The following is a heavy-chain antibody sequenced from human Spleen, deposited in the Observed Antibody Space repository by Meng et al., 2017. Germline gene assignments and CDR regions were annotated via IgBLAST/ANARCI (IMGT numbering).Heavy chain of an antibody. CDR1: GGSISSSHW. D-gene: IGHD6-19*01. CDR2: IFYSGTA. Sequence: QVQLQESGPGLVRPSGTLSLTCVVSGGSISSSHWWQWVRQPPGKGLEWIGEIFYSGTAKYNPSLRSRVTISVDNSNNRFSLIMTSVTAADTAVYYCARVGASIAWLFDFDHWGQGVLVTVSS. V-gene: IGHV4-4*02. CDR3: ARVGASIAWLFDFDH. J-gene: IGHJ4*02.